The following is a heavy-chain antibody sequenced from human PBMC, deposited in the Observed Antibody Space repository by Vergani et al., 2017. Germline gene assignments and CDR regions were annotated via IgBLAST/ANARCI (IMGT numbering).Heavy chain of an antibody. Sequence: EVQLLESGGGLVQPGGSLRLSCAASGFTFSSYAMSWVRQAPGKGLEWVSAISGSGGSTYYADSGKGRFTISRDNSKNTLYLQMNSLRAEDTAVYYCAKDSEQQLVRGNWFDPWGQGTLVTVSS. V-gene: IGHV3-23*01. CDR3: AKDSEQQLVRGNWFDP. D-gene: IGHD6-13*01. J-gene: IGHJ5*02. CDR1: GFTFSSYA. CDR2: ISGSGGST.